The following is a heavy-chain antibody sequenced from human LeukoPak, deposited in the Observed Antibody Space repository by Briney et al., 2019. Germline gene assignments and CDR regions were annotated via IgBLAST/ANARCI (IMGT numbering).Heavy chain of an antibody. D-gene: IGHD3-22*01. CDR1: GGSISSHY. V-gene: IGHV4-59*11. Sequence: TSETLSLTCTVSGGSISSHYWSWIRQPTGKGLEWIGYIYYSGSTNYNPSLKSRVTISVDTSKNQFSLKLSSVTAADTAVYYRARDSSSSGYYLTHTNFYYYYYMDVWGKGTTVTVSS. J-gene: IGHJ6*03. CDR2: IYYSGST. CDR3: ARDSSSSGYYLTHTNFYYYYYMDV.